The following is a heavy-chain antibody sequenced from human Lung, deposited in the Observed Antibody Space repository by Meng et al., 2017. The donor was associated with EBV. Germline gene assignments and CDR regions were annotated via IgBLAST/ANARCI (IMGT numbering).Heavy chain of an antibody. D-gene: IGHD5-18*01. J-gene: IGHJ5*02. V-gene: IGHV6-1*01. CDR3: ARDRLTAMVKGGWFDP. CDR2: TYDRSKWYN. CDR1: GDSVSSNSAA. Sequence: QAQLPQSRPGAVNPSPVLSLAFAVSGDSVSSNSAAWNWNRQSPSRGIGWLGRTYDRSKWYNDYAVSVKSRITINPDTSKNQFSLQLNSVTPEDTAVYYCARDRLTAMVKGGWFDPWGQGTLVTVSS.